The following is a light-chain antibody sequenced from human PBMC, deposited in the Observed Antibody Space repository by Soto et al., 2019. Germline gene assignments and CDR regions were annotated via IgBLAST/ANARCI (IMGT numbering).Light chain of an antibody. V-gene: IGLV2-14*01. CDR2: DVS. CDR3: SSYTSSRV. Sequence: ALTQPASVSGSPGQSITISCTGTSSDVGGYNYVSWYQQHPGKAPKLMIYDVSNRPSGVSNRFSGSKSGNTASLTISGLQAEDEADYYCSSYTSSRVFGGGTKLTVL. CDR1: SSDVGGYNY. J-gene: IGLJ2*01.